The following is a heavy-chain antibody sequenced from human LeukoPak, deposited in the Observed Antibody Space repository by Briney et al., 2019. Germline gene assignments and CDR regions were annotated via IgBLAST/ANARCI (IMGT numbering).Heavy chain of an antibody. V-gene: IGHV3-30*18. CDR3: AKDRGFHYYDSRGYLKGGLDY. Sequence: PGGSLRLSCAASGFTFSSYGMHWVRQAPGKGLEWVAVISYDGSNKYYADSVKGRFTISRDNSKNTLYLQMNSLRAEDTAVYYCAKDRGFHYYDSRGYLKGGLDYWGQGTLVTVSS. J-gene: IGHJ4*02. D-gene: IGHD3-22*01. CDR1: GFTFSSYG. CDR2: ISYDGSNK.